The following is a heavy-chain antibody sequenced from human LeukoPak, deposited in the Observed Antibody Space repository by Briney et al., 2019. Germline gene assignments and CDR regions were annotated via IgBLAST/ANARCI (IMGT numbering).Heavy chain of an antibody. CDR1: GDSISSSTYY. CDR2: IYHSGST. CDR3: ARGIVGATPPGY. Sequence: SETLSLTCTVSGDSISSSTYYWGWIRQPPGKGLEWIGYIYHSGSTYYNPSLKSRVTISVDRSKNQFSLKLSSVTAADTAVYYCARGIVGATPPGYWGQGTLVTVSS. V-gene: IGHV4-30-2*01. D-gene: IGHD1-26*01. J-gene: IGHJ4*02.